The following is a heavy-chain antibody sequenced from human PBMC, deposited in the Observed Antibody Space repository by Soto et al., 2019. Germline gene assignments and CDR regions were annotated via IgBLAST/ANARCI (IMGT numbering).Heavy chain of an antibody. CDR1: GYSISSGYY. D-gene: IGHD2-15*01. CDR3: ARDGEWQLPYDY. Sequence: SETLSLTCVVSGYSISSGYYWGWIRQPPGKGLEWIGNIYRSGSTYYNPSLKSRVTISVDTSKNQFSLKLSSVTAADTAVYYCARDGEWQLPYDYCGLGTLVTVSS. CDR2: IYRSGST. V-gene: IGHV4-38-2*02. J-gene: IGHJ4*02.